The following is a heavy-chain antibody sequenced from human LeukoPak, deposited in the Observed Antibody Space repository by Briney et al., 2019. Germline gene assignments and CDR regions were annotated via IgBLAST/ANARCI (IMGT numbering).Heavy chain of an antibody. J-gene: IGHJ4*02. CDR2: INHSGYT. V-gene: IGHV4-34*01. CDR3: TRMTAGHDY. Sequence: SETLSLTCAVSVVSFDDYYWSWVRQTPGKGLEWIGEINHSGYTNDSPSLKSRVTLSIDTSRKQFSLNLRSVTVADTGIYYCTRMTAGHDYWGQGTLVTVSS. CDR1: VVSFDDYY. D-gene: IGHD2-21*02.